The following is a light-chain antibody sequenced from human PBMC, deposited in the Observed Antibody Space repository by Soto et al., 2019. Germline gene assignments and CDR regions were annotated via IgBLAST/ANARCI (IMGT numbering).Light chain of an antibody. Sequence: EIVLTQSPGTLSLSPGERATLSCRASQSVSSSYLAWYQQKPGQAPRLLIYDASSRATGIPDRFSGSGSGTDFTLTISRLEPEDFAVYYCHLRETFGQGTKVDIK. J-gene: IGKJ1*01. CDR1: QSVSSSY. CDR3: HLRET. CDR2: DAS. V-gene: IGKV3-20*01.